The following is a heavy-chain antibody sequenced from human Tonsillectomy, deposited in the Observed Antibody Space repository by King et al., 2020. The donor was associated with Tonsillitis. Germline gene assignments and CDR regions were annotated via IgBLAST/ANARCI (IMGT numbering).Heavy chain of an antibody. Sequence: VQLQESGPGLVRPSGTLSLTCAVSGGSISSVTWWSWVRHFPGRGLEWIGEIYHTGTTNYNLSLNGRVTISVDKSQNQFSLRLTSVTAADTAVYYCATRGRLIIFEEDIYLDAFDVWGQGTMVTVSS. CDR3: ATRGRLIIFEEDIYLDAFDV. V-gene: IGHV4-4*02. CDR2: IYHTGTT. J-gene: IGHJ3*01. CDR1: GGSISSVTW. D-gene: IGHD3-3*02.